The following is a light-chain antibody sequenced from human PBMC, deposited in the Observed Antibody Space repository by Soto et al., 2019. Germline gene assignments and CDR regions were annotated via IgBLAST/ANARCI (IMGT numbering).Light chain of an antibody. V-gene: IGLV2-14*03. CDR1: SSDVGGYNY. Sequence: QSALTQPASVSGSPGQSITISCTGTSSDVGGYNYVSWYQHHPGKAPKLLIYDVSNRPSGVSNRFSGSKSGNTASLTISGLQAEDYADDFCNSYTSSSTPYVFVTGTKVTVL. J-gene: IGLJ1*01. CDR3: NSYTSSSTPYV. CDR2: DVS.